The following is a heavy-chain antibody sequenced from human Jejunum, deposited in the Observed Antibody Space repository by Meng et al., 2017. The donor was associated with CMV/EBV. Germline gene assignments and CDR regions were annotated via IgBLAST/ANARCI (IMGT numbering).Heavy chain of an antibody. V-gene: IGHV4-39*07. J-gene: IGHJ4*02. Sequence: SGDSISSSNYSWIWIRQPPGKGLEWIGNIYYSGSTSYNPSLKSRVIISVDTSNNQFSLNLRSLTAADTALYYCARDYDRYTGSFLDYWGQGALVTVSS. CDR1: GDSISSSNYS. D-gene: IGHD3-16*02. CDR3: ARDYDRYTGSFLDY. CDR2: IYYSGST.